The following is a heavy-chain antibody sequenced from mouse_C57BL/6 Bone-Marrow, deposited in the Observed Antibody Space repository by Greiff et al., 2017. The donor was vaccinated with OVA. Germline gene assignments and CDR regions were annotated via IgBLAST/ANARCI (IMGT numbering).Heavy chain of an antibody. Sequence: QVTLKVSGPGLVAPSQSLSITCTVSGFSLTSYGVSWVRQPPGKGLEWLGVIWGDGGTTYHSALISRLGISKDHSKSQGVLNLNSLQTDDTATYYCATYEYGRPNGWGQGTTLTVSS. CDR2: IWGDGGT. CDR1: GFSLTSYG. D-gene: IGHD2-4*01. CDR3: ATYEYGRPNG. V-gene: IGHV2-3*01. J-gene: IGHJ2*01.